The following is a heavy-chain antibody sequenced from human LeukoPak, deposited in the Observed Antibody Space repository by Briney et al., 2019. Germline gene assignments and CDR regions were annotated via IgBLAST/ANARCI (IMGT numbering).Heavy chain of an antibody. CDR1: GFTFTKYW. J-gene: IGHJ4*02. CDR3: ARGLDCRSTSCYLDN. V-gene: IGHV3-7*01. Sequence: PGGSLRLSCAASGFTFTKYWMTWVRQAPGKGPEWVANIKQDGSEKFYVDSVKGRFTISRDNAKNSLDLQINSLGAEDTAVYYCARGLDCRSTSCYLDNWGQGTLVTVSS. D-gene: IGHD2-2*01. CDR2: IKQDGSEK.